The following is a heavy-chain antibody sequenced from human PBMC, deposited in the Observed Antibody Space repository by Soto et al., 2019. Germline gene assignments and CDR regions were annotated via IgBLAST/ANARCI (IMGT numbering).Heavy chain of an antibody. CDR1: GFTFSSYG. CDR2: IWYDGSNK. D-gene: IGHD5-12*01. Sequence: GSLRLSCAASGFTFSSYGMHWVRQAPGKGLEWVAVIWYDGSNKYYADSVKGRFTISRDNSKNTLYLQMNSLRAEDTAVYYCASSGYSGRHQFDYWGQGTLVTVSS. V-gene: IGHV3-33*01. J-gene: IGHJ4*02. CDR3: ASSGYSGRHQFDY.